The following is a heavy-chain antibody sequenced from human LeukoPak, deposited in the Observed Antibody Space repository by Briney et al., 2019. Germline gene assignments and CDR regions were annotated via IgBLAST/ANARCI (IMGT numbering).Heavy chain of an antibody. CDR1: GGSISSYY. D-gene: IGHD5-12*01. V-gene: IGHV4-59*01. CDR3: ARAGYSGSDFSV. J-gene: IGHJ4*02. CDR2: IHYTGNT. Sequence: SETLSLTCTVSGGSISSYYWSWIRQPPGKGLEWIAYIHYTGNTNYNPSLKSRVTISVDTSKNQFSLKLSSVTATDTAVYYCARAGYSGSDFSVWGQGTLVTVSS.